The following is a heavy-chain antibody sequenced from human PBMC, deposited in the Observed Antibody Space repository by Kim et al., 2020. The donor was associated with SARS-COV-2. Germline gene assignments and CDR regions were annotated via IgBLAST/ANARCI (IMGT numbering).Heavy chain of an antibody. D-gene: IGHD2-2*01. J-gene: IGHJ4*02. CDR3: ARGAPAASFDY. V-gene: IGHV3-21*01. Sequence: YYADSGKGRFTISRDNAKNSLYLQMNSLRAEDTAVYYCARGAPAASFDYWGQGTLVTVSS.